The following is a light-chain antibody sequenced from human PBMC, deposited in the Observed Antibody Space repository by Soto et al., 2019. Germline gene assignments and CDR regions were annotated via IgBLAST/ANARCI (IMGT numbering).Light chain of an antibody. V-gene: IGLV2-14*01. CDR3: SSYTSSSTLV. Sequence: QTVLTQPASVCGSPGQSITISCTGTSSDVGGYNYVSWYQQHPGKAPKLMIYDVSNRPSGVSNRFSGSKSGSTASLTISGLQAEDEADYYCSSYTSSSTLVFGGGTKVTVL. CDR2: DVS. CDR1: SSDVGGYNY. J-gene: IGLJ2*01.